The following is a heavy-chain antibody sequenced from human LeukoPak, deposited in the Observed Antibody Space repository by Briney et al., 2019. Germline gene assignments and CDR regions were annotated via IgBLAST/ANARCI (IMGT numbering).Heavy chain of an antibody. V-gene: IGHV3-30*18. Sequence: GGSLRLSCAASGFTFSSYGMHWVRQAPGKGLEWVAVISYDGSNKYYADSVKGRFTISRDNSKDTLYLQMNSLRAEDTAVYYCAKGSLGGSWYKFLIDYWGQGTLVTVSS. CDR2: ISYDGSNK. D-gene: IGHD6-13*01. CDR3: AKGSLGGSWYKFLIDY. CDR1: GFTFSSYG. J-gene: IGHJ4*02.